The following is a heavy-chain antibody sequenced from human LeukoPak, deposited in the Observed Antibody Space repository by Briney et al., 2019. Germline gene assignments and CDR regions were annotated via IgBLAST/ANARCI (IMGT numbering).Heavy chain of an antibody. Sequence: GGSLRLSCAASGFTFSSYGMHWVRQAPGKGREWVAVISYDGSNKYYADSVKGRFTISRDNSKNTLYLQMNSLRAEDTAVYYCAKAPYYDQYYFDYWGQGTLVTVSS. J-gene: IGHJ4*02. D-gene: IGHD3-22*01. CDR3: AKAPYYDQYYFDY. CDR2: ISYDGSNK. CDR1: GFTFSSYG. V-gene: IGHV3-30*18.